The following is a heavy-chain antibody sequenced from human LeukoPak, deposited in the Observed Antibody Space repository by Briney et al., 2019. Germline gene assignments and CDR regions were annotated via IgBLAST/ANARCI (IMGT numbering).Heavy chain of an antibody. J-gene: IGHJ6*03. CDR2: IYYSGST. D-gene: IGHD6-13*01. V-gene: IGHV4-39*01. CDR3: ARRTGGSSSWYGRYYYYYYYMDV. Sequence: SETLSLTCTVSGGSISSSSSYWGWIRQPPGKGLEWIGSIYYSGSTYYNPSLKSRVTISVDTSKNQFSLKLSSVTAADTAVYYCARRTGGSSSWYGRYYYYYYYMDVWGKGTTVTVSS. CDR1: GGSISSSSSY.